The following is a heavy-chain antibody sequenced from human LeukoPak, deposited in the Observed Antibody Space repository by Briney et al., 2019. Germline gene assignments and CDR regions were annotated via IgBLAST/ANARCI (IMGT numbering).Heavy chain of an antibody. Sequence: SETLSLTCTVPGGSFIPYYWTWIRQPPGKGLEWIGYIYYSGSTIYNPSLRSRVTMSVDTPKTQFSLNLRSVTAADTAVYYCARGYFYDNSMDVWGTGTTVTVSS. D-gene: IGHD5/OR15-5a*01. V-gene: IGHV4-59*01. J-gene: IGHJ6*03. CDR2: IYYSGST. CDR3: ARGYFYDNSMDV. CDR1: GGSFIPYY.